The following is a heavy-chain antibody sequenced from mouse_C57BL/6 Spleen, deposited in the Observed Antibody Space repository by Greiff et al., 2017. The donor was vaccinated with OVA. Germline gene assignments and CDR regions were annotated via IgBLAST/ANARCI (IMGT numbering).Heavy chain of an antibody. Sequence: EVQRVESGEGLVKPGGSLKLSCAASGFTFSSYAMSWVRQTPEKRLEWVAYISSGGDYIYYADTVKGRFTISRANARNTLYMQMNSLKSEDTAMYYCTREGYGSSYEAMDYWGQGTSVTVSS. D-gene: IGHD1-1*01. CDR1: GFTFSSYA. J-gene: IGHJ4*01. V-gene: IGHV5-9-1*02. CDR2: ISSGGDYI. CDR3: TREGYGSSYEAMDY.